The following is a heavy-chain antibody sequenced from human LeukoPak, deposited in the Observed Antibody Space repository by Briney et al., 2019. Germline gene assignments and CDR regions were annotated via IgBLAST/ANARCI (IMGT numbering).Heavy chain of an antibody. V-gene: IGHV4-38-2*01. D-gene: IGHD1-26*01. CDR3: ARCIVGAILFDY. Sequence: SETLPLTCAVSGYSISSGYYWGCIRQPPGKVLEWIGSIYHSGSTYYNPSLKSRVTISVDTSKNQFSLKLSSVTAADTAVYYCARCIVGAILFDYWGQGTLVTVSS. CDR1: GYSISSGYY. J-gene: IGHJ4*02. CDR2: IYHSGST.